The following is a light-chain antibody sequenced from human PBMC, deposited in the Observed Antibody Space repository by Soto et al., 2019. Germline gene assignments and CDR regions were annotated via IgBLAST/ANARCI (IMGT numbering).Light chain of an antibody. V-gene: IGLV1-44*01. CDR1: XXXIGSNT. Sequence: QAVVTQPPSASXTXXXXXXXXXXXXXXXIGSNTVNWYQQLPGTAPKLLIYSNNQRPSGVPDRFSGSKSGTSASLAISGLQSEDEADYYCAAWDDSLNGLVFGGGTKLTVL. CDR2: SNN. J-gene: IGLJ2*01. CDR3: AAWDDSLNGLV.